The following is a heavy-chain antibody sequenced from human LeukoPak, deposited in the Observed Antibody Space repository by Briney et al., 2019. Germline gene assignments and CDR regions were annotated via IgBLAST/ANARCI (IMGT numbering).Heavy chain of an antibody. D-gene: IGHD3-3*01. CDR3: ARESQYYDFWSGYGGNNWFDP. J-gene: IGHJ5*02. V-gene: IGHV1-2*02. Sequence: GASVKVSCKASGYTLTGYYMHWVRQAPGQGLEWMGWINPNSGGTNYAQKFQGRVTMTRDTSISTAYMELSRLRSDDTAVYYCARESQYYDFWSGYGGNNWFDPWGQGTLVTVSS. CDR1: GYTLTGYY. CDR2: INPNSGGT.